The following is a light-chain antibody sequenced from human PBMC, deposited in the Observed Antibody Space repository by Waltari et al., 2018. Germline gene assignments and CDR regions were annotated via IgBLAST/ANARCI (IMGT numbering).Light chain of an antibody. CDR1: QSLLHRNGYNS. CDR2: MGS. V-gene: IGKV2-28*01. CDR3: QESYGLPYT. Sequence: DIVMTQSPLSLPVTPGEPASISSRSSQSLLHRNGYNSLEWYLQKPGQSPQLLIYMGSNRASGVPDRFSGSGSGTDFTLTISSLQPEDFATYYCQESYGLPYTFGQGTKLEIK. J-gene: IGKJ2*01.